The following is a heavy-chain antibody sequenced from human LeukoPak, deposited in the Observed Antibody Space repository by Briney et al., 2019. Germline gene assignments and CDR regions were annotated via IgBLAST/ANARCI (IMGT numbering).Heavy chain of an antibody. V-gene: IGHV4-4*02. J-gene: IGHJ6*02. CDR3: ARTVVVPAAMRDYYYNYGMDV. CDR1: GGSISSSNW. Sequence: SETLSLTCAVSGGSISSSNWWSWVRQPPGKGLEWIGEIYHSGSTNYNPSLKSRVTISVDTSKNHFSLKLSSLTAADTAVYYCARTVVVPAAMRDYYYNYGMDVWGQGTTVTVSS. D-gene: IGHD2-2*01. CDR2: IYHSGST.